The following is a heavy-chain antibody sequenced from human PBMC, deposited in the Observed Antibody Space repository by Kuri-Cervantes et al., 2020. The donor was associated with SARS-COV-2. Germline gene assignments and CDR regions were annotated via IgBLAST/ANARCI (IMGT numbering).Heavy chain of an antibody. J-gene: IGHJ6*02. CDR3: AREIVVAPTTVRGSYHYYAMDV. Sequence: GESLKISCAASGFTFSSYWMHWVRQAPGKGLVWVSRINSYGSSTSYADSVKGRFTISRDNAKNTLYLQMNSLRAEDTAVYYCAREIVVAPTTVRGSYHYYAMDVWGRGTTVTVSS. D-gene: IGHD2-2*01. CDR2: INSYGSST. CDR1: GFTFSSYW. V-gene: IGHV3-74*01.